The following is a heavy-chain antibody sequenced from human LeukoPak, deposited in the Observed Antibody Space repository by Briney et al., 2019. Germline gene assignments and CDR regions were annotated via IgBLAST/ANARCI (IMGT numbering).Heavy chain of an antibody. CDR1: GYTFTGYY. CDR3: ATVPDTAMVPVFDY. J-gene: IGHJ4*02. CDR2: INPNSGGT. D-gene: IGHD5-18*01. Sequence: ASVKVSCKASGYTFTGYYMHWVRQAPGQGLEWMGWINPNSGGTNYAQKFQGRVTMTRDTSISTAYMELSRLRSEDTAVYYCATVPDTAMVPVFDYWGQGTLVTVSS. V-gene: IGHV1-2*02.